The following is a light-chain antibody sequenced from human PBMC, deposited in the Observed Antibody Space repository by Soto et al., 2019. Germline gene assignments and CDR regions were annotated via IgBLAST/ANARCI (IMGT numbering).Light chain of an antibody. J-gene: IGLJ2*01. V-gene: IGLV2-14*01. CDR1: SSDVGGYNY. CDR3: SSYTTSGSLV. Sequence: QSALTQPASVSGSPGQSITISCTGTSSDVGGYNYVSWYQQHPGKAPKLMIYDVSNRPSGVSNRFSGSKSGNTASLTISGPQAEDEADYYCSSYTTSGSLVFGGGTQLTVL. CDR2: DVS.